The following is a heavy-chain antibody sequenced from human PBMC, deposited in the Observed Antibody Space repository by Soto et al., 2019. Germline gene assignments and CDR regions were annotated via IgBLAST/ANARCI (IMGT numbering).Heavy chain of an antibody. D-gene: IGHD6-6*01. CDR1: GFTFSSYA. CDR3: AKRSSSTTFDY. V-gene: IGHV3-23*01. CDR2: ISGSDDST. Sequence: EVQLLESGGGLVQPGESLRLSCAASGFTFSSYAMSWVRQAPGKGLEWVPVISGSDDSTYYADSVKGRFTISRDTSKNTRYLQMTSLTAEDTAVYYCAKRSSSTTFDYWGQGTLVTVSS. J-gene: IGHJ4*02.